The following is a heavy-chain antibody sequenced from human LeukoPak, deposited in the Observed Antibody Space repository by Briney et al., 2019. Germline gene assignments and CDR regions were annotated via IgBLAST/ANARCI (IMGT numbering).Heavy chain of an antibody. Sequence: SETLSLTCTVSGDSINSYSWTWIPPPPGKGLEWIGYTHDRGFTKHSPSLKSRLTISRDTCKTHVSLSLTSVTAADTAVYFCARLFFDYSDGGVSYGGPHLPDWGQGTLVSVSS. V-gene: IGHV4-59*01. CDR1: GDSINSYS. CDR3: ARLFFDYSDGGVSYGGPHLPD. J-gene: IGHJ4*02. CDR2: THDRGFT. D-gene: IGHD3-22*01.